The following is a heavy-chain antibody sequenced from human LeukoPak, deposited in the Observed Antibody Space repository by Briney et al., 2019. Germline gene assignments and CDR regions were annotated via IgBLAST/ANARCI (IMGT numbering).Heavy chain of an antibody. J-gene: IGHJ4*02. CDR2: MIGNGIP. CDR3: AKMSGHPAMAYHFDY. D-gene: IGHD6-19*01. CDR1: AFTFSNFA. Sequence: PGGSLRLSCAASAFTFSNFAMSWVRQAPGKGLEWVSCMIGNGIPYYADSVRGRFTISRDNSKNTLLLQMNNLGAEDTAVYYCAKMSGHPAMAYHFDYWGRGTLATVSS. V-gene: IGHV3-23*01.